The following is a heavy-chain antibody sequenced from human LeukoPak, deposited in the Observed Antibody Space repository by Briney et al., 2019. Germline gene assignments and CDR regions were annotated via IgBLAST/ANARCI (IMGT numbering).Heavy chain of an antibody. V-gene: IGHV4-4*07. CDR3: ARVFGGNSLDH. CDR2: IYKSGTT. Sequence: SETLSLTYTVSPGFINNYYWSWLRQPAGKGLEWIGRIYKSGTTYYSPSLQSRVTMSIDTSKNQFSLRLSAVTAADTAIYYCARVFGGNSLDHWGQGILVAVSS. D-gene: IGHD4-23*01. CDR1: PGFINNYY. J-gene: IGHJ4*02.